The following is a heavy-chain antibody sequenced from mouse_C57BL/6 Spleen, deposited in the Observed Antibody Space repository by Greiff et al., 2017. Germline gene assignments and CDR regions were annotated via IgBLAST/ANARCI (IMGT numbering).Heavy chain of an antibody. J-gene: IGHJ3*01. CDR2: IYPGDGDT. CDR3: ASAPQAPRGSSGPWFAY. Sequence: QVQLKESGAELVKPGASVKISCKASGYAFSSYWMNWVKQRPGKGLEWIGQIYPGDGDTNYNGKFKGKATLTAYKSSSTAYMQLSSLTSGDSAVYFCASAPQAPRGSSGPWFAYWGQGTLVTVSA. CDR1: GYAFSSYW. V-gene: IGHV1-80*01. D-gene: IGHD3-2*02.